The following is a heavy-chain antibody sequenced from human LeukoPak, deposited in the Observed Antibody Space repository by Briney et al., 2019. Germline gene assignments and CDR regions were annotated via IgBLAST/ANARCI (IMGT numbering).Heavy chain of an antibody. J-gene: IGHJ4*02. CDR3: ARGYYGDYWGNGPYYFDY. CDR2: IYYSGST. D-gene: IGHD4-17*01. Sequence: PSETLSLTCTVSGGSISSSSYYWGWIRQPPGKGLEWIGSIYYSGSTYYNPSLKSRVTISEDTSKNQFSLKLSSVTAADTAVHYCARGYYGDYWGNGPYYFDYWGQGTLVTVSS. CDR1: GGSISSSSYY. V-gene: IGHV4-39*01.